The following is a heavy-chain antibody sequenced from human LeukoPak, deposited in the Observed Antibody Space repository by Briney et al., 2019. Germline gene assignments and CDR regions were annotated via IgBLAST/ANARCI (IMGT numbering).Heavy chain of an antibody. J-gene: IGHJ4*02. Sequence: PSQTLSLTCTVSGGSISSGGYYWSWIRQPPGKGLEWIGYIYHSGSTYYNPSLKSRVTISVDTSKNQFSLKLSSVTASDTAVYYCAREYSSRATRYFDSWGQGTLVTVSS. V-gene: IGHV4-30-2*01. D-gene: IGHD6-19*01. CDR2: IYHSGST. CDR3: AREYSSRATRYFDS. CDR1: GGSISSGGYY.